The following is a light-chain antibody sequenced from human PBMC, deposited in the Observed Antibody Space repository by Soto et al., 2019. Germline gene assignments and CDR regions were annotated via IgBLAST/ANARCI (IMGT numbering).Light chain of an antibody. CDR2: KAS. Sequence: DIQMTQSPSTLSASVGDRVTITCRASQSVTTWLAWYQQKPGKAPHLLIFKASTLESGVPSRFSGSGSGTEFTLNITSLQPDDCATYYCQQYNVHSPWTFGQGTKVEIK. V-gene: IGKV1-5*03. CDR3: QQYNVHSPWT. J-gene: IGKJ1*01. CDR1: QSVTTW.